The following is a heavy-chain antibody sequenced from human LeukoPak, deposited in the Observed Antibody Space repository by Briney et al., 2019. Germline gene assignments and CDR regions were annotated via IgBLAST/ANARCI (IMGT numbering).Heavy chain of an antibody. J-gene: IGHJ4*02. CDR3: ARDLGSSGYFDY. CDR1: GFTASSNY. V-gene: IGHV3-66*01. CDR2: TYSGGST. D-gene: IGHD3-22*01. Sequence: GGSLRPSCAASGFTASSNYMSWDRQAPGEWLEWVSITYSGGSTYYAGSVKGRFTISRDNYKNTLYLQMNSLRAEDTAVYYCARDLGSSGYFDYWGQGTLVTVSS.